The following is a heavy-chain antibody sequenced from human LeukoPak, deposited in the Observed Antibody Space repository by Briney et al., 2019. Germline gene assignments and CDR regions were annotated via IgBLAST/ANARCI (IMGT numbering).Heavy chain of an antibody. CDR1: GGSISSGGYY. CDR2: IYYSGST. V-gene: IGHV4-31*03. J-gene: IGHJ4*02. CDR3: ARDLHSSGFFDY. D-gene: IGHD6-19*01. Sequence: PSQTLSLTFTVSGGSISSGGYYWSWSRQHPGKGLEWIGYIYYSGSTYYNPSLKSRVTISVDTSKNQFSLKLSSVTAADTAVYYCARDLHSSGFFDYWGQGTLVTVSS.